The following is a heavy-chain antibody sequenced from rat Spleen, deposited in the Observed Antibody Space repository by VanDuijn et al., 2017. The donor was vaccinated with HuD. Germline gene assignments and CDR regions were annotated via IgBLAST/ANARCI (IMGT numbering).Heavy chain of an antibody. CDR3: TRDLPNRGGFAY. D-gene: IGHD1-4*01. Sequence: EVQLVESGGGLVQPGRSLKLSCIVSGFTFNNYWMTWIRQAPGKGLEWVASISNTGDNTYYPDSVKGRFTISRDNAKSTLYLQMNSLRSEDTATYYCTRDLPNRGGFAYWGPGTMVTVSS. J-gene: IGHJ1*01. CDR1: GFTFNNYW. CDR2: ISNTGDNT. V-gene: IGHV5-31*01.